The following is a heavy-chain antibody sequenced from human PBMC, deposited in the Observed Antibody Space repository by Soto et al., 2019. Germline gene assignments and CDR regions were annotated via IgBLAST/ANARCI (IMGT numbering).Heavy chain of an antibody. D-gene: IGHD2-15*01. V-gene: IGHV1-69*01. CDR3: ARLGGYCSGGSCPWDWYFDL. CDR1: GGTFSSYA. J-gene: IGHJ2*01. Sequence: QVQLVQSGAEVKKPGSSVKVSCKASGGTFSSYAISWVRQAPGQGLEWMGGIIPIFGTANYAQKFQGRVTITADESTSTAYMELSSLRSEDMAVYYCARLGGYCSGGSCPWDWYFDLWGRGTLVTVSS. CDR2: IIPIFGTA.